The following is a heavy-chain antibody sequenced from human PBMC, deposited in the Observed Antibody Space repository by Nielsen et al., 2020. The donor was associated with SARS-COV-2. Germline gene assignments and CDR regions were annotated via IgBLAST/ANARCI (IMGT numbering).Heavy chain of an antibody. J-gene: IGHJ5*02. CDR2: INAGNGNT. D-gene: IGHD3-3*01. CDR3: TRGGDRFLEWVWGPQADNWFDP. Sequence: ASVKVSCKASGSTFTGYAIHWVRQAPGQRLEWMGWINAGNGNTKYSQKFQGRVTITRDTSAKTAYMELSSLRSEDTAVYYCTRGGDRFLEWVWGPQADNWFDPWGQGTLVTVSS. CDR1: GSTFTGYA. V-gene: IGHV1-3*01.